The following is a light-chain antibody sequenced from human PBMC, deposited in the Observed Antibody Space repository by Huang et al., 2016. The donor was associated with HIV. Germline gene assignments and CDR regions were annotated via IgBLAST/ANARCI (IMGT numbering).Light chain of an antibody. Sequence: EIVMTQSPATLSVSPGERATLFCRASQSIGRNVAWYQQKPGQSPRRLIYGASARATGIPARFSGVESGTEFTLTIDGLQSEDSAVYYCQQYRNWPRTFGQGTKVEI. J-gene: IGKJ1*01. CDR3: QQYRNWPRT. CDR1: QSIGRN. CDR2: GAS. V-gene: IGKV3-15*01.